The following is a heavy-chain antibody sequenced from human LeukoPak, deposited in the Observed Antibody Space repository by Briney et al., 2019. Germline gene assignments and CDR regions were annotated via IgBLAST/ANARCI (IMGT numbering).Heavy chain of an antibody. V-gene: IGHV1-2*02. Sequence: GASVKVSCKASGYTLTGYYMHWVRQAPGQGLEWMGWINPNSGDTNYAQRFQGRVTMTRDTSITTAYMELSRLRSDDTAVYCCATLRTGDLDYWGQGTLVTVSS. CDR1: GYTLTGYY. J-gene: IGHJ4*02. CDR2: INPNSGDT. CDR3: ATLRTGDLDY. D-gene: IGHD7-27*01.